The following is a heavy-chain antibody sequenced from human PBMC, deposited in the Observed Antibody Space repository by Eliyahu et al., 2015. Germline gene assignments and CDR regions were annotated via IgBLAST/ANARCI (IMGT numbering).Heavy chain of an antibody. CDR3: ARLSSPYHDYGYYYGMDV. V-gene: IGHV4-4*09. J-gene: IGHJ6*02. D-gene: IGHD4-17*01. CDR1: GGSISSYY. Sequence: QVQLQESGPGLVKPSETLSLTCTVSGGSISSYYWSWIRQPPGKGLEWIGYIYTSGSTNYNPSLKSRVTISVDTSKNQFSLKLSSVTAADTAVYYCARLSSPYHDYGYYYGMDVWGQGTTVTVSS. CDR2: IYTSGST.